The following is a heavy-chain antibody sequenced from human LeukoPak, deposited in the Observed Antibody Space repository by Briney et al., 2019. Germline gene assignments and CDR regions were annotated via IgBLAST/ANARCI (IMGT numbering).Heavy chain of an antibody. CDR3: VSGGNSPYYFDY. J-gene: IGHJ4*02. CDR1: GFTFSSYG. Sequence: GGSLRLSCAASGFTFSSYGMHWVRQAPGKGLEWVAVISYDGSNKYYADSVKGRFTISRDNSKNTLYLQMNSLRAEDTAVYYCVSGGNSPYYFDYWGQGTLVTVSS. CDR2: ISYDGSNK. D-gene: IGHD4-23*01. V-gene: IGHV3-30*03.